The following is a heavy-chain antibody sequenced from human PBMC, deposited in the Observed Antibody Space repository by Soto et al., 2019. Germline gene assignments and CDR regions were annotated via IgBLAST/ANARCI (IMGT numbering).Heavy chain of an antibody. D-gene: IGHD3-16*01. CDR2: INRDSTVI. CDR1: GFSFGTLY. CDR3: LNGDYY. Sequence: VGSLRLSCAASGFSFGTLYMNWVRQTQGKGLEWVSSINRDSTVIKYADSVKGRFTISRDNARNSLSLQMNSLRAEDTAVYYCLNGDYYVGPGTLVTVSS. V-gene: IGHV3-48*01. J-gene: IGHJ4*02.